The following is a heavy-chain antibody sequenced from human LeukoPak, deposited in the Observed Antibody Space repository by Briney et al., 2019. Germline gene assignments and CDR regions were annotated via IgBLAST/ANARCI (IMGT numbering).Heavy chain of an antibody. CDR1: GYTFTSYD. CDR3: ARGLFYDSSGYTNLNY. CDR2: MNPNSGNT. V-gene: IGHV1-8*01. D-gene: IGHD3-22*01. Sequence: ASVKVSCKASGYTFTSYDINWVRQATGQGLEWMGWMNPNSGNTGYAQKFQGRVTMTRNTSISTAYMELSSLRSEDTAVYYCARGLFYDSSGYTNLNYWGQGTLVTVS. J-gene: IGHJ4*02.